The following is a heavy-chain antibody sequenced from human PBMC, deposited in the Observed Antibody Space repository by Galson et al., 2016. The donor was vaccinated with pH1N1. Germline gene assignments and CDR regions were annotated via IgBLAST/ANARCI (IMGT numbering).Heavy chain of an antibody. CDR3: ARGAYGDYVGFFDY. D-gene: IGHD4-17*01. Sequence: TLSLTCTVSGGSISSGDYHWSWIRQPPGKGLEWIGYIYYSGITYYNPSLKSRVTISVATSKNQFSLKLSSVTAADTAVYYCARGAYGDYVGFFDYWGQGTLVTVSS. J-gene: IGHJ4*02. CDR1: GGSISSGDYH. V-gene: IGHV4-30-4*01. CDR2: IYYSGIT.